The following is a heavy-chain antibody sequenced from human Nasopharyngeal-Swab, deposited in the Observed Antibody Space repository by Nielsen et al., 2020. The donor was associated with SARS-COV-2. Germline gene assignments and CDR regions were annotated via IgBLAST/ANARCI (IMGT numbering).Heavy chain of an antibody. CDR3: ARDMSWDGTSRSVYYGMDV. D-gene: IGHD2-2*01. CDR2: INPSGGST. Sequence: ASVKVSCKASGYTFTSYYMHWVRQAPGQGLEWMGIINPSGGSTSYAQKFQGRVTMTSDTSTSTVYMELSSMRSEDTAVYYCARDMSWDGTSRSVYYGMDVWGQGTTVTVSS. CDR1: GYTFTSYY. V-gene: IGHV1-46*01. J-gene: IGHJ6*02.